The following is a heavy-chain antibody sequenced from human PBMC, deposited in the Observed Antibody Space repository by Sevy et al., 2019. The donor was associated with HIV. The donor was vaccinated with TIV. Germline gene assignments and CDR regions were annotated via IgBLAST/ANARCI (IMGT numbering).Heavy chain of an antibody. CDR3: ARAPTDFWTGGMAV. Sequence: ASVKVSCKASGYAFSGYYIHWVRQAPGQGLEWMGRMTPISGGTDDSQKFQGRVTMARDTSNSTAYLAVSRLTSDDTAVYYCARAPTDFWTGGMAVWGQGTVVTVSS. J-gene: IGHJ6*02. CDR1: GYAFSGYY. CDR2: MTPISGGT. V-gene: IGHV1-2*06. D-gene: IGHD3-3*01.